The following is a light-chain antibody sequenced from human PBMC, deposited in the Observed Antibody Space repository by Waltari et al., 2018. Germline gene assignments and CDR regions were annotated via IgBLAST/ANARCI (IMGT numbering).Light chain of an antibody. Sequence: QAVVTQEPSLTVSPGGTVTPTRGSSTGAVTSGHYPYWFQQKPGQAPRTLIYDTSNKHSWTPARFSGSLLGGKAALTLSGAQPEDEAEYSCLLYYGGARVFGGGTRLTVL. CDR1: TGAVTSGHY. V-gene: IGLV7-46*01. J-gene: IGLJ3*02. CDR2: DTS. CDR3: LLYYGGARV.